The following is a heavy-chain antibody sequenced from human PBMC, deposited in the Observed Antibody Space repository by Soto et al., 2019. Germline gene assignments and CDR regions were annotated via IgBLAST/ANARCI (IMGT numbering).Heavy chain of an antibody. CDR3: ARGGT. J-gene: IGHJ5*02. CDR1: GGTFRSYA. D-gene: IGHD6-25*01. Sequence: QVQLVQSGAEVKKPGSSMRVSCKVSGGTFRSYAINWVRQAPGQGLEWMGGIIPISGTTNYAQKFQDRVTVTADESTSTAYRHLSSLRYDDTAVYYCARGGTWGQGSQVTVTS. CDR2: IIPISGTT. V-gene: IGHV1-69*01.